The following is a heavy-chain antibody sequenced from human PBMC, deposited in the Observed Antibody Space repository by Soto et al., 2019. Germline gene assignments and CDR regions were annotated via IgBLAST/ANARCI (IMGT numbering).Heavy chain of an antibody. V-gene: IGHV5-51*01. CDR1: GYTFTNYW. J-gene: IGHJ6*02. CDR2: IYPGDSDT. D-gene: IGHD4-17*01. Sequence: PXESLKVTCKCSGYTFTNYWIVLALQIPGKGLEWMGIIYPGDSDTRYSPSFQGQVTISADRSISTAYLQWGSLKASDTGMYYCARYNTLTDYFFHGMDVWGQRTTVTVSS. CDR3: ARYNTLTDYFFHGMDV.